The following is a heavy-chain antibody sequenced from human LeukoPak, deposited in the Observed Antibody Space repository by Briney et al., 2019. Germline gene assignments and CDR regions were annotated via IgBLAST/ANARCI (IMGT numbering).Heavy chain of an antibody. CDR3: AREGVSQGGDAFDI. CDR1: GFTVSSNY. D-gene: IGHD3-10*01. J-gene: IGHJ3*02. Sequence: GGSLRLSCAASGFTVSSNYMSWVRQAPGKGLEWVSVIYSGGSTYYADSVKGRFTISRDNSKNTLYLQMNSLRAEDTAVYYCAREGVSQGGDAFDIWGQGTMVTVSS. V-gene: IGHV3-66*01. CDR2: IYSGGST.